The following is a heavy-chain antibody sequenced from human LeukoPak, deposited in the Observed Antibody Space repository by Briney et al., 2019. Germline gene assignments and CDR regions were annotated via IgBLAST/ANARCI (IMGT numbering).Heavy chain of an antibody. V-gene: IGHV3-74*01. J-gene: IGHJ4*02. D-gene: IGHD3-10*01. CDR3: TRGGVDY. CDR2: INNDGSST. CDR1: GFTFTRYW. Sequence: GGSLRLSCAASGFTFTRYWMHWVRQVPGKGLVWVSRINNDGSSTNYADSVKGRFTISRDNAKNTLYLQMNSLRAEDTAVYYCTRGGVDYWGQGTLVTVSS.